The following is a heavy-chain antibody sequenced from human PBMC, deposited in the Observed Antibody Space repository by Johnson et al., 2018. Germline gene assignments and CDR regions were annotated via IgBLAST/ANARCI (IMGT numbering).Heavy chain of an antibody. V-gene: IGHV1-58*01. CDR2: IVAGTGNT. Sequence: QLVQSGPEVRKPGTSVKVSCKTSGFTFTRSAVQWVRQARGQRLEWIGWIVAGTGNTNYAQKFQERVTIIRDVSTSTAYMGLSSLRSEDTAVYYCAADPRFHYGFQRWGQGTLVTVSS. J-gene: IGHJ1*01. D-gene: IGHD3-10*01. CDR3: AADPRFHYGFQR. CDR1: GFTFTRSA.